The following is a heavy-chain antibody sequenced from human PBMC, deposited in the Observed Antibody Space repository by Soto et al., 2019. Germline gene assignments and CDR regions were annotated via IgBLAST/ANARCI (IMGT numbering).Heavy chain of an antibody. J-gene: IGHJ4*02. D-gene: IGHD3-9*01. V-gene: IGHV4-59*01. CDR1: GGSISLYY. CDR2: IYATGSA. CDR3: ARGRRLVDY. Sequence: PSETLSLTCTVSGGSISLYYWSWIRQPPGKTLEWLGYIYATGSAKYNPSLERRVTISVDTSKNQFSLTLNSVTAADTAVYYSARGRRLVDYWGQGTLVTVSS.